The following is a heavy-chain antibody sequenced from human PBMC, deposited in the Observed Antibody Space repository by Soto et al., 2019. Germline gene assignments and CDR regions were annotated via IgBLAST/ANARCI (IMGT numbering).Heavy chain of an antibody. V-gene: IGHV2-5*02. CDR3: AHLTIAARLGAFDI. D-gene: IGHD6-6*01. Sequence: QITLKESGPTLVKPTQTLTLTCTFSGISLSTSGVGVGWIRQPPGKALEWLALIYWDDDKRYSPSLKSRLTITKDTSKNQVVLTMTNMDPVDTATYYCAHLTIAARLGAFDIWGQGTMVTVSS. CDR1: GISLSTSGVG. J-gene: IGHJ3*02. CDR2: IYWDDDK.